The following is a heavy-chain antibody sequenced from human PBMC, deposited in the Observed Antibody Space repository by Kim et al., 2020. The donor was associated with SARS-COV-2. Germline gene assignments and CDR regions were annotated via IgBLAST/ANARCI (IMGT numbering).Heavy chain of an antibody. CDR3: ARTRYCSSTSCYPAGVDY. CDR2: IDPSDSYT. V-gene: IGHV5-10-1*01. J-gene: IGHJ4*02. D-gene: IGHD2-2*01. CDR1: GYSFTSYW. Sequence: GESLKISCKGSGYSFTSYWISWVRQMPGKGLEWMGRIDPSDSYTNYSPSFQGHVTISADKSISTAYLQWSSLKASDTAMYYCARTRYCSSTSCYPAGVDYWGQGTLVTVSS.